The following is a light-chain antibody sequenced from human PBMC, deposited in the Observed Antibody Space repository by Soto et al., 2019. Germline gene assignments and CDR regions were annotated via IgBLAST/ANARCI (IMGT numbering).Light chain of an antibody. V-gene: IGKV3-11*01. Sequence: EIVLTQYPATLSLSPGERATLSCRASQSVSSYLAWYQQKPGQSPRLLIYDASNRATVIPARFSGSGSGTDFTLTISSLEPEDFAVYYCPQRSNWLTVGGGTKVEIK. CDR1: QSVSSY. CDR3: PQRSNWLT. J-gene: IGKJ4*01. CDR2: DAS.